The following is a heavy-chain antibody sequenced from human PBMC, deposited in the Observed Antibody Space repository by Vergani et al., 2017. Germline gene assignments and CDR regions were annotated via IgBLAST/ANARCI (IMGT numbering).Heavy chain of an antibody. Sequence: EVQPVESGGGLVKPGGSLRLSCTTSGFTFSSAWMSWVRQAPGKGLEWVARIRPKTDGETTDYAAPVKGRFTISRDDSKNTLYLQMNSLKTEDTAVYYCTPPTKWELLYSFDYWGKGTLVTVSS. CDR2: IRPKTDGETT. V-gene: IGHV3-15*01. CDR3: TPPTKWELLYSFDY. D-gene: IGHD3-10*02. CDR1: GFTFSSAW. J-gene: IGHJ4*02.